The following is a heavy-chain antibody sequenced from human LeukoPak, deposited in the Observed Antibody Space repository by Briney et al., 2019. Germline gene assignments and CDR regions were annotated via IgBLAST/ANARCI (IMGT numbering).Heavy chain of an antibody. V-gene: IGHV1-69*05. J-gene: IGHJ4*02. CDR3: ARVRQTFGVDNYFDY. CDR1: GGTFSSYA. Sequence: ASVKVSCKASGGTFSSYAISWVRQAPGQGLEWMGGIIPIFGTANYAQKFQGRVTITTDESTSTAYMELSSLRSEDTAVYYCARVRQTFGVDNYFDYWGQGTQVTVSS. D-gene: IGHD3-3*01. CDR2: IIPIFGTA.